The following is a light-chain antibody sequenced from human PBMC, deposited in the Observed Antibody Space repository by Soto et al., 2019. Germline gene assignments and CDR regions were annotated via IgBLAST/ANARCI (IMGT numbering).Light chain of an antibody. J-gene: IGLJ2*01. CDR2: DVS. CDR3: SSYTSSSTLV. V-gene: IGLV2-14*03. Sequence: QSALTQPASVSGSPGQSITISCTGTSSDAGGYNSVSWYQHHPGKAPKLMIYDVSNRPSGVSNRFSGSKSGNTASLTISGLQAEDEADYYCSSYTSSSTLVFGGGTKLTVL. CDR1: SSDAGGYNS.